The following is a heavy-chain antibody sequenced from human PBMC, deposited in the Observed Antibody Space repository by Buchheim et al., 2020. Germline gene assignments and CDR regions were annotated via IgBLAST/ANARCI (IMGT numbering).Heavy chain of an antibody. J-gene: IGHJ4*02. CDR1: GFTFSSYA. V-gene: IGHV3-30-3*01. D-gene: IGHD3-22*01. CDR3: AKGDPYYYDSSGYYGFDY. CDR2: ISYDGSNK. Sequence: QVQLVESGGGVVQPGRSLRLSCAASGFTFSSYAMHWVRQAPGKGLEWVAVISYDGSNKYYADSVKGRFTISRDNSKNTLYLQMNSLRAEDTAVYYCAKGDPYYYDSSGYYGFDYWGQGTL.